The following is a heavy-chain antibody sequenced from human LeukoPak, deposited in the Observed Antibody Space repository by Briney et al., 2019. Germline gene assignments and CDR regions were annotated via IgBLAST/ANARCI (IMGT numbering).Heavy chain of an antibody. CDR3: AREGASNGYQYGMDV. V-gene: IGHV3-30*04. CDR1: GFTFSLYN. D-gene: IGHD5-12*01. CDR2: ISFGGSPT. J-gene: IGHJ6*02. Sequence: GGSLRLSCAGSGFTFSLYNMHWVRQAPGKGLEGVALISFGGSPTYYADSVRGRFTISRDNSKNTLFLQMSSLKAEDTAVYFCAREGASNGYQYGMDVWGQGTTVSVSS.